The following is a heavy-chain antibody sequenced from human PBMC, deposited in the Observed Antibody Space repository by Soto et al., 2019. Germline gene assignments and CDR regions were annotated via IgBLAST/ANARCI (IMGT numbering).Heavy chain of an antibody. CDR3: ARGIATGQLDP. CDR1: GYTFTRYT. Sequence: ASVKVSCKASGYTFTRYTMNWVRQAPGQRLEWMGWINPDNGNTKSPQKFQDRVIITRDTSASTAYMDLSSLRSEDTAVYYRARGIATGQLDPWGQGTLVTVSS. CDR2: INPDNGNT. D-gene: IGHD2-15*01. J-gene: IGHJ5*02. V-gene: IGHV1-3*01.